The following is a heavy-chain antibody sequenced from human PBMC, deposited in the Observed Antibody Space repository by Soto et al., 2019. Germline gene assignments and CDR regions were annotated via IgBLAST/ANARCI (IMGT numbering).Heavy chain of an antibody. D-gene: IGHD1-20*01. CDR2: ISSSSSTI. Sequence: GGSLRLSCAASGFTFSSYSMNWVRQAPGKGLEWVSYISSSSSTIYYADSVKGRFTISRDNAKNSLYLQMNSLRAEDTAVYYCARDSQLTGTVIDYWGQGTLVTVSS. CDR3: ARDSQLTGTVIDY. J-gene: IGHJ4*02. V-gene: IGHV3-48*04. CDR1: GFTFSSYS.